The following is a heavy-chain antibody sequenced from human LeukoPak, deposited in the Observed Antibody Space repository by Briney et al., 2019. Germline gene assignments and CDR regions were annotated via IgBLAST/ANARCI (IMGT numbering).Heavy chain of an antibody. D-gene: IGHD3-3*01. CDR2: ISSSSSTI. CDR1: GFTFSSYS. J-gene: IGHJ5*02. Sequence: GGSLRLSCAASGFTFSSYSMNWVRQAPGKGLEWVSYISSSSSTIYYADSVKGRFTISRDNAKNSLYLQMNSLRAEDTAVYYCARDLESADFWSGYTWGQGTLVTVSS. CDR3: ARDLESADFWSGYT. V-gene: IGHV3-48*04.